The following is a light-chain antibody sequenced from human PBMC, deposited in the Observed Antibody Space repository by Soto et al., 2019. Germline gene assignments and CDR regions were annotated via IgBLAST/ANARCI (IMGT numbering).Light chain of an antibody. CDR1: QSVSSSY. CDR2: GAS. J-gene: IGKJ1*01. V-gene: IGKV3-20*01. Sequence: EIVLTQSPGTLSLSPGERATLSCRASQSVSSSYLAWYQQKPGQAPRLLIFGASNRATGIPDSFSGSGSGTDFTLTINRLEPEDFAVYYCQQYDGSLWTFGQGTKVEIK. CDR3: QQYDGSLWT.